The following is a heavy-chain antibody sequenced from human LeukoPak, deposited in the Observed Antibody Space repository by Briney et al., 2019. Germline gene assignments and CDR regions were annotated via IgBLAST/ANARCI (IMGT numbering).Heavy chain of an antibody. V-gene: IGHV4-4*09. CDR1: GGSISSYY. Sequence: SETLSLTCTVSGGSISSYYWSWIRQPPGKGLEWIGYIYTSGSTNYNPSLKSRVTISVDTSKNQFSLKLSSVTAADTAVYYHARLAGTTSGYYYYMDVWGKGTTVTVSS. CDR2: IYTSGST. J-gene: IGHJ6*03. D-gene: IGHD1-7*01. CDR3: ARLAGTTSGYYYYMDV.